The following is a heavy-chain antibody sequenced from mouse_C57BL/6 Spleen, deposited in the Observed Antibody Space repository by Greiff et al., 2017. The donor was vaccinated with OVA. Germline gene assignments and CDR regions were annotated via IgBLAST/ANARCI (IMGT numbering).Heavy chain of an antibody. V-gene: IGHV1-62-2*01. CDR1: GYTFTEYT. Sequence: VVEPGASVKLSCKASGYTFTEYTIHWVKQRSGQGLEWIGWFYPGSGSIKYNEKFKDKATLTADKSSSTVYMELSRLTSEDSAVYFCARHEEEGGDYYAMDYWGQGTSVTVSS. CDR3: ARHEEEGGDYYAMDY. J-gene: IGHJ4*01. CDR2: FYPGSGSI.